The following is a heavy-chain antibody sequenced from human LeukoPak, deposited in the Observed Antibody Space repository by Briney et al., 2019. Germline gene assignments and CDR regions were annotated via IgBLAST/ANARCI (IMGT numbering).Heavy chain of an antibody. CDR2: ISGSGGTT. D-gene: IGHD3-10*01. V-gene: IGHV3-23*01. J-gene: IGHJ3*02. Sequence: ISGSGGTTNCADSVKGRFTISRDSSRNTLYLLMDSLRAEDTAIYYCAKGLAHGSYYAFDIWGQGTMVTVSS. CDR3: AKGLAHGSYYAFDI.